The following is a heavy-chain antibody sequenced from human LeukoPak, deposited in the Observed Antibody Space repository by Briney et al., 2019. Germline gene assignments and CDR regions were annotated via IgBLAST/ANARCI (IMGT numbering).Heavy chain of an antibody. D-gene: IGHD2/OR15-2a*01. CDR2: ISGSGGST. Sequence: PGGSLRLSCAASGFTFSSYAMSWVRQAPGKGLEWVSAISGSGGSTYYADSVKGRFTISRDNSKNTLYLQMNSLRAEDTAVYYCAKVQYGPSYYYYYMDVSSKGTTVTVSS. CDR3: AKVQYGPSYYYYYMDV. CDR1: GFTFSSYA. J-gene: IGHJ6*03. V-gene: IGHV3-23*01.